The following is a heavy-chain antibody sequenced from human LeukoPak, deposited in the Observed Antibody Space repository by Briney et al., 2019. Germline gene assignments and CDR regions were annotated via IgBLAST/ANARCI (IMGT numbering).Heavy chain of an antibody. D-gene: IGHD4-11*01. CDR2: ISGSSETI. CDR3: ARTPPTAGLTTIGVGSDY. V-gene: IGHV3-48*02. CDR1: GFTFSTYS. Sequence: PGGSLRLSCAASGFTFSTYSMNWVRQAPGEGLEWVSYISGSSETIYYADSVKGRFTISRDNAKNSLYLQMNSLRDEDTAVYYCARTPPTAGLTTIGVGSDYWGQGTLVTVSS. J-gene: IGHJ4*02.